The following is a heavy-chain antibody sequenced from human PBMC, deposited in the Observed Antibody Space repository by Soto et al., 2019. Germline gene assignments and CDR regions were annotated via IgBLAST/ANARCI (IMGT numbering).Heavy chain of an antibody. J-gene: IGHJ4*02. CDR2: VSAHTGDS. V-gene: IGHV1-18*01. Sequence: QVQLVQSGAEVKKPGASVKVSCKASGYPFGGYAIGWVRQAPGQGLEWMGWVSAHTGDSGYAQRCQGRFNLTTETSTSTAYMELRGLRSDDTAVYYCARPSTSYGDYGWSLAYWGQGTLVTVSS. D-gene: IGHD4-17*01. CDR1: GYPFGGYA. CDR3: ARPSTSYGDYGWSLAY.